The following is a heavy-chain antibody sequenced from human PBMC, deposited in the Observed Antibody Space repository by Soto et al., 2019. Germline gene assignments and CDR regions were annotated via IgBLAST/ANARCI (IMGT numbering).Heavy chain of an antibody. D-gene: IGHD4-4*01. CDR3: ARDRTNGLYSNDAFDI. V-gene: IGHV3-21*06. Sequence: PGGSLRLSCAASGFTFNIYTMNWVRQAPGKGLEWVSSISSGSTYISYADSVKGRFIISRDNAKNSLYLQMISLGVEDTAVYYCARDRTNGLYSNDAFDIWGPGTMVTV. CDR1: GFTFNIYT. J-gene: IGHJ3*02. CDR2: ISSGSTYI.